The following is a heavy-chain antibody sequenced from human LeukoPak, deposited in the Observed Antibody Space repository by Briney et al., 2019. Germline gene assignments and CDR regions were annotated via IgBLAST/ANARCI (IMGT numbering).Heavy chain of an antibody. CDR1: GYTFTSYD. CDR2: MNPNSGNT. D-gene: IGHD6-13*01. J-gene: IGHJ5*02. CDR3: ARDASIAATGGWFDP. Sequence: ASVKVSCKASGYTFTSYDINWVRQATGQGLEWMGWMNPNSGNTAYAQKFQGRVTMTRNTSISTAYMELSRLRSDDTAVYYCARDASIAATGGWFDPWGQGTLVTVSS. V-gene: IGHV1-8*01.